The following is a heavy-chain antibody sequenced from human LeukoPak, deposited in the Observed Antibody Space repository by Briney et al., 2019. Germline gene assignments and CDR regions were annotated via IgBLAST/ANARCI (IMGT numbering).Heavy chain of an antibody. D-gene: IGHD1-26*01. J-gene: IGHJ4*02. V-gene: IGHV4-34*01. CDR1: GGSFSGYY. CDR3: ARHETGGSYPLKY. Sequence: SETLSLTCAVYGGSFSGYYWSWIRQPPGKGLEWIGEINHSGSTNYNPSLKSRVIMSVDPSKNQFSLRLSSVTAADTAVYYCARHETGGSYPLKYWGQGTLVTVSS. CDR2: INHSGST.